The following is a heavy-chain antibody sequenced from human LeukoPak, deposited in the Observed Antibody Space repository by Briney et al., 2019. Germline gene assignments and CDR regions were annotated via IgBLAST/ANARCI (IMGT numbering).Heavy chain of an antibody. CDR2: IYYSGST. D-gene: IGHD2-15*01. CDR3: ATLYCSGGSCYPLWYYYYGMDV. Sequence: PSETPSLTCTVSGGSISSSSYYWGWIRQPPGKGLEWIGSIYYSGSTYYNPSLKSRVTISVDTSKNQFSLKLSSVTAADTAVYYCATLYCSGGSCYPLWYYYYGMDVWGQGTTVTVSS. J-gene: IGHJ6*02. CDR1: GGSISSSSYY. V-gene: IGHV4-39*05.